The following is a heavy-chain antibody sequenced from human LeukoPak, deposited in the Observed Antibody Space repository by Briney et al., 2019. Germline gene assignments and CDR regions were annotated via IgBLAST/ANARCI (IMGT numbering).Heavy chain of an antibody. Sequence: ASVKVSCKASGYTFISFALTWVRQAPGEGLEWVGWNSAYNGHTDYAQKVQGRVTMTTDTSTSTAYMELRSLRSDDTAVYYCARWLVGSSSGMDVWGQGTTVTV. CDR1: GYTFISFA. V-gene: IGHV1-18*01. CDR3: ARWLVGSSSGMDV. D-gene: IGHD1-26*01. J-gene: IGHJ6*02. CDR2: NSAYNGHT.